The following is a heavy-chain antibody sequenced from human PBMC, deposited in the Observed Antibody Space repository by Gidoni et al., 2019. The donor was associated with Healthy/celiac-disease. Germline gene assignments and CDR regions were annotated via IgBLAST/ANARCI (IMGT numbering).Heavy chain of an antibody. J-gene: IGHJ4*02. Sequence: EVQLVESGGGLVQPGGSLRLSCAAYGSTFSSSAMSWVRQAPGKGLECVSAISGSGGSTYYADSVKGRFTISRDNSKNTLYLQMNSLRAEDTAVYYCAKEKVGATFFDYWGQGTLVTVSS. CDR2: ISGSGGST. D-gene: IGHD1-26*01. CDR1: GSTFSSSA. V-gene: IGHV3-23*04. CDR3: AKEKVGATFFDY.